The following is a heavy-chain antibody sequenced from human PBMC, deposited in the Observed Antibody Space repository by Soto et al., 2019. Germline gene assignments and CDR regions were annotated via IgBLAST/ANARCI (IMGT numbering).Heavy chain of an antibody. D-gene: IGHD5-18*01. CDR2: IYYSGST. CDR1: GGSINSGGYY. Sequence: LSLTCTVSGGSINSGGYYWSWIRQHPGKGLEWIGYIYYSGSTYYNPSLKSRVTISVDTSKNQFSLKLSSVTAADTAVYYCARNNAKGLPKYYFDYWGQGTRVTVSS. J-gene: IGHJ4*02. V-gene: IGHV4-31*03. CDR3: ARNNAKGLPKYYFDY.